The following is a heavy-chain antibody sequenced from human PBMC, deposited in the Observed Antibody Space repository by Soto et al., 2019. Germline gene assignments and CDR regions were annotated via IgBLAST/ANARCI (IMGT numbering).Heavy chain of an antibody. D-gene: IGHD3-10*01. CDR1: GGSISGYY. CDR2: IYYSGST. J-gene: IGHJ4*02. V-gene: IGHV4-59*01. Sequence: ETLSLTCTVSGGSISGYYWSWIRQPPGKGLEWIGYIYYSGSTNYNPSLKSRVTISVDTSKNQFSLKLSSVTAADTAVYYCARDRAGSGIDYWGQGTLVTVSS. CDR3: ARDRAGSGIDY.